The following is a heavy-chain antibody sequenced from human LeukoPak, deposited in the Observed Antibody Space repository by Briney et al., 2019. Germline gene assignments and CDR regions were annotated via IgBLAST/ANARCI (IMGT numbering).Heavy chain of an antibody. V-gene: IGHV3-20*04. Sequence: GGSLRLSCAASGFTFDDYGMSWVRQAPGKGLEWGSGINWNGGSTGYADSVKGRFTISRDNAKNSLYLQMNSLRDEDTALYYCARYDSSGHTTFDYWGQGTLVTVSS. J-gene: IGHJ4*02. CDR2: INWNGGST. CDR3: ARYDSSGHTTFDY. D-gene: IGHD3-22*01. CDR1: GFTFDDYG.